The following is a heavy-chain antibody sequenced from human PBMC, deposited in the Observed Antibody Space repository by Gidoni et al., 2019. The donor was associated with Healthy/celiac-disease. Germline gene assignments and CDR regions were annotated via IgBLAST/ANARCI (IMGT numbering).Heavy chain of an antibody. V-gene: IGHV3-23*01. CDR2: IGASGGTI. D-gene: IGHD4-17*01. CDR1: GLTFRAYS. J-gene: IGHJ3*01. Sequence: EAQLLEPGGGSAHRGRSLRRPCAAPGLTFRAYSMTWVRQAPGKGLGWVSLIGASGGTIFYADSLKGRFSISRDNSKNTLFLQIHSLRVEDTAVYYCAKSNGDDYPEPFDVWGPGTLVTVSS. CDR3: AKSNGDDYPEPFDV.